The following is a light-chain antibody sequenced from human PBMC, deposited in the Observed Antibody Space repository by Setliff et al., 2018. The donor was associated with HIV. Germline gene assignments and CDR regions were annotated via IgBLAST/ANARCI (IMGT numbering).Light chain of an antibody. J-gene: IGLJ1*01. Sequence: QRVTISCTESSTNIGASYGVHWYQQFPGTAPKLLIYDNTNRPSGVPDRFSGSKSGTSASLAITGLQAEDEADYYCQSYDIRLSSYVFGAGTKVTVL. CDR1: STNIGASYG. CDR3: QSYDIRLSSYV. V-gene: IGLV1-40*01. CDR2: DNT.